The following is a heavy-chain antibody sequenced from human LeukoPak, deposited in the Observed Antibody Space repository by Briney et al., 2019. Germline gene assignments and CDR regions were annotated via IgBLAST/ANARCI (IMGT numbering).Heavy chain of an antibody. V-gene: IGHV3-30-3*01. J-gene: IGHJ4*02. CDR1: GFTLSSYA. CDR3: ARSIVVVITGYYFDY. D-gene: IGHD3-22*01. CDR2: ISYDGSNK. Sequence: ARSLTLSCADSGFTLSSYAMHWVPQAPGKGLDWVAVISYDGSNKYYADSVKGRFTISRDNSKNTLYLQMNSLRAEDTAVYYCARSIVVVITGYYFDYWGQGTLVTVSS.